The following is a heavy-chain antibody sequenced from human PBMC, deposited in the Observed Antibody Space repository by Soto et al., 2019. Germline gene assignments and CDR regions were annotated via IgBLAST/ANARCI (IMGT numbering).Heavy chain of an antibody. CDR3: ARVPWQWLGGYAFDI. Sequence: LEILSLTCAVSGGSISSGGCSWSWIRQPPGKGPEWIGYIYYPGSTMYNPSLESRVTISVDTSKNQFSLKLSSVTAADTAVYYCARVPWQWLGGYAFDIWGQGTMVTVSS. CDR2: IYYPGST. CDR1: GGSISSGGCS. D-gene: IGHD6-19*01. V-gene: IGHV4-61*08. J-gene: IGHJ3*02.